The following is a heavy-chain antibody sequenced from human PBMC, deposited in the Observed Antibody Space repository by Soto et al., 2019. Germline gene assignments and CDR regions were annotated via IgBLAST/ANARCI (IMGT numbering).Heavy chain of an antibody. D-gene: IGHD3-10*01. J-gene: IGHJ4*02. Sequence: EVQLVESGGGLVQPGGSLRLSCAASGFTFTTYSMNRVRQAPGKGLEWVSYISSSSSTTYYADSVKGRFTISRNNAKNSLYLQMNTLGDEDTAVYYCARDDGSWGYWGQGTLVTVSS. CDR3: ARDDGSWGY. CDR2: ISSSSSTT. CDR1: GFTFTTYS. V-gene: IGHV3-48*02.